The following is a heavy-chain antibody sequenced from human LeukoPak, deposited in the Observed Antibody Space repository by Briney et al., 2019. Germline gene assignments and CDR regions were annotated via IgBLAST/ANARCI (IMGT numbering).Heavy chain of an antibody. CDR2: ISAYNGNT. V-gene: IGHV1-18*01. J-gene: IGHJ4*02. CDR1: GGTFSSYA. D-gene: IGHD3-10*01. Sequence: GASVKVSCKASGGTFSSYAISWVRQAPGQGLEWMGWISAYNGNTNYAQKLQGRVTMTTDTSTSTAYMELRSLRSDDTAVYYCARAHYYGSGIRGYFDYWGQGTLVTVSS. CDR3: ARAHYYGSGIRGYFDY.